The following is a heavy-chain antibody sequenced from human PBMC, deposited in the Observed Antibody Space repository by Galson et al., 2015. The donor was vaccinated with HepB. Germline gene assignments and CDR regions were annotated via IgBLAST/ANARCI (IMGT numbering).Heavy chain of an antibody. CDR1: GFTFSGSA. CDR2: IRSKANSYAT. CDR3: TRRTSGRSIDY. J-gene: IGHJ4*02. V-gene: IGHV3-73*01. D-gene: IGHD3-10*01. Sequence: SLRLSCAASGFTFSGSAMHWVRQASGKGLEWVGRIRSKANSYATAYAASVKGRFTISRDDSKNTAYLQMNSLKTEDTAAYYCTRRTSGRSIDYWGQGTLVTVSS.